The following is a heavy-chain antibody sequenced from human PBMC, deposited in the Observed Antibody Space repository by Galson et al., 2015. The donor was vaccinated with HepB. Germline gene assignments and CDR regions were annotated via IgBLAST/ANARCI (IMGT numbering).Heavy chain of an antibody. CDR1: GYTFTNYD. Sequence: SVKVSCKASGYTFTNYDINWMRQATGQGLEWVGWMNSNSGNTGYEQKFQGRVTLTRNTSISTAYMDLRSLRSEDTAVYYGAGRVFGGSYYFDYWGQGTLVTVSS. V-gene: IGHV1-8*01. J-gene: IGHJ4*02. CDR2: MNSNSGNT. D-gene: IGHD1-26*01. CDR3: AGRVFGGSYYFDY.